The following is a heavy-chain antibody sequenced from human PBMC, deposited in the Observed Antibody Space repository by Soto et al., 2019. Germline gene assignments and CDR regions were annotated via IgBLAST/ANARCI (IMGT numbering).Heavy chain of an antibody. CDR1: GFTFSSYS. CDR2: ITGGSTI. D-gene: IGHD6-19*01. J-gene: IGHJ4*02. V-gene: IGHV3-48*02. CDR3: ARGPNTAGAGRFDY. Sequence: PGGSLRLSCAASGFTFSSYSMNWVRQAPGKGLECVSYITGGSTIYYADSVKGRFTVSSDNAENSLYLQMNSLRDEDTAVYYCARGPNTAGAGRFDYWGQGTLVTVSS.